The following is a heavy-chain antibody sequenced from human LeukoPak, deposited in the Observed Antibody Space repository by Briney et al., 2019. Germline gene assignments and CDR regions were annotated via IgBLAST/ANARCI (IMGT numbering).Heavy chain of an antibody. J-gene: IGHJ4*02. CDR3: ARIVGATIDY. Sequence: SETLSLTCTVSGGSISSGDYYWSWIRQPPGKGLEWIGYIYYSGSTYYNPSLESRVTISVDTSKNQFSLKLSSVTAADTAVYYCARIVGATIDYWGQGTLVTVSS. V-gene: IGHV4-30-4*08. D-gene: IGHD1-26*01. CDR2: IYYSGST. CDR1: GGSISSGDYY.